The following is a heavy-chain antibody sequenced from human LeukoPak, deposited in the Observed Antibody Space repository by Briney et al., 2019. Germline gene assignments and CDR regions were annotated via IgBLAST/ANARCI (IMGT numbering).Heavy chain of an antibody. Sequence: PGGSLRVSCAGSGFIFSTYSMNWVRQAPGKGLEWVSGTYGGGSKDYADSVKGRFTISRDNLKNTLYLQMNSLGAEDSAVYYCATLTNRASSAFDIWGQGTRVTVSS. V-gene: IGHV3-53*01. CDR1: GFIFSTYS. D-gene: IGHD3-16*02. CDR3: ATLTNRASSAFDI. CDR2: TYGGGSK. J-gene: IGHJ3*02.